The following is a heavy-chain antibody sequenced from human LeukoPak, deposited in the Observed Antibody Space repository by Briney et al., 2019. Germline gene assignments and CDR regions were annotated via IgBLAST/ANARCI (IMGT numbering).Heavy chain of an antibody. CDR1: GGTFSSYA. D-gene: IGHD3-22*01. CDR3: ARTYDSSGYYPDAFDI. V-gene: IGHV1-69*13. Sequence: ASVKVSCKASGGTFSSYAISWVRQAPGQGLEWMGGIIPIFGTANYAQKFQGRVTITADESTSIAYMELSSLRSEDTAVYYCARTYDSSGYYPDAFDIWGQGTMVTVSS. J-gene: IGHJ3*02. CDR2: IIPIFGTA.